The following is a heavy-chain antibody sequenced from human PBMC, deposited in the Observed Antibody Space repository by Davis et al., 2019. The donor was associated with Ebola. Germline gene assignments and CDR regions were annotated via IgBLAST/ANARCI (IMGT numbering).Heavy chain of an antibody. CDR3: AKGGGTSSSDFRRT. V-gene: IGHV3-9*01. CDR2: ISWNSGSI. D-gene: IGHD6-6*01. CDR1: GFTFDDYA. Sequence: GGSLRLSCAASGFTFDDYAMHWVRQAPGKGLEWVSGISWNSGSIGYADSMKGRFTISRDNSKNTLFLQMNTLRAEDTAVYYCAKGGGTSSSDFRRTWGQGTLVTVSS. J-gene: IGHJ5*02.